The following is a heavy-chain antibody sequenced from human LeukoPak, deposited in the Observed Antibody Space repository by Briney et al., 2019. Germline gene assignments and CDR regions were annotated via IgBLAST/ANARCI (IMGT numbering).Heavy chain of an antibody. D-gene: IGHD2-15*01. J-gene: IGHJ3*02. CDR3: ARDFCSGGSCYPDAFDI. Sequence: SETLSLTCTVSGGSISSGGYYWSWIRQHPGKGLEWIGYIYYSGSTYYTPSLKNRVTISVATSKNQFSLRLSSVTAVDTAVYYCARDFCSGGSCYPDAFDIWGQGTMVTVSS. CDR1: GGSISSGGYY. CDR2: IYYSGST. V-gene: IGHV4-31*03.